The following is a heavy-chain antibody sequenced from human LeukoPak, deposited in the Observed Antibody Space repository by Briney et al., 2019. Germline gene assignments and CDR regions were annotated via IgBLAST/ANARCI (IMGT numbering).Heavy chain of an antibody. CDR2: MYYSGST. D-gene: IGHD6-13*01. J-gene: IGHJ6*03. CDR3: ARHVYSSSWIYYYYYMDV. Sequence: PETLSLTCTVSGGSMSSSIYYWGWIRQPPGKGREWIGSMYYSGSTYYNPSLKSRVTISVDTSKHQFSLKLSPVTAADTAVYFCARHVYSSSWIYYYYYMDVWGKGTTVTVSS. V-gene: IGHV4-39*01. CDR1: GGSMSSSIYY.